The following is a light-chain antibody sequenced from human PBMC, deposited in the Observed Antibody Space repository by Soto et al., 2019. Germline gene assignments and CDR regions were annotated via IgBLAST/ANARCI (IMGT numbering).Light chain of an antibody. CDR3: QQYYSVPQA. CDR2: KAS. V-gene: IGKV1-5*03. J-gene: IGKJ1*01. Sequence: DIQMTQSPSTLSGSVGDRVTITCRASQTISSWLAWYQQKPGKAPKLLIYKASTLKSGVPSRFSGSGSGTDFTLTISSLQAEDVAVYYCQQYYSVPQAFGQGTKVDIK. CDR1: QTISSW.